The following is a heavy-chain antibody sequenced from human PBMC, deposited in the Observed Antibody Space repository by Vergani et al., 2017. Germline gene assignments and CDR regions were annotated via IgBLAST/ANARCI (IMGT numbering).Heavy chain of an antibody. J-gene: IGHJ4*02. CDR3: ARGGPPGFGELWEYYFDY. Sequence: QLQLQESGPGLVKPSETLSLTCTVSGGSISSSSYYWGWIRQPPGKGLEWIGSIYYSGSTYYNPSLKSRVTISVDTSKNQFSLKLSSVTAADTAVYYCARGGPPGFGELWEYYFDYWGQGTLVTVSS. CDR2: IYYSGST. CDR1: GGSISSSSYY. D-gene: IGHD3-10*01. V-gene: IGHV4-39*07.